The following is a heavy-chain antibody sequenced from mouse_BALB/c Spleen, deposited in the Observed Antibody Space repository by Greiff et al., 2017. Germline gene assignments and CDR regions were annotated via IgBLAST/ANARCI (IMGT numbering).Heavy chain of an antibody. D-gene: IGHD1-1*01. V-gene: IGHV5-12-1*01. CDR3: ASYYGSSWFAY. J-gene: IGHJ3*01. Sequence: EVQRVESGGGLVKPGGSLKLSCAASGFAFSSYDMSWVRQTPEKRLEWVAYISSGGGSTYYPDTVKGRFTISRDNAKNTLYLQMSSLKSEDTAMYYCASYYGSSWFAYWGQGTLVTVSA. CDR1: GFAFSSYD. CDR2: ISSGGGST.